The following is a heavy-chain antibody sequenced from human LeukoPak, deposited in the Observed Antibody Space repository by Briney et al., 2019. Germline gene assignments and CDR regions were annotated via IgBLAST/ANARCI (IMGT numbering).Heavy chain of an antibody. J-gene: IGHJ4*02. V-gene: IGHV1-2*02. CDR3: AKNPYEYYFDY. Sequence: AAVKVSCKPSGYTFTGYYMHWVPKAPGQGLEWPRWINSNSGNTNYAHKFKGRVTMTIDTSIKTASLKLSSLRSGDTAVYYCAKNPYEYYFDYWGQGTLVTVSS. D-gene: IGHD5-12*01. CDR2: INSNSGNT. CDR1: GYTFTGYY.